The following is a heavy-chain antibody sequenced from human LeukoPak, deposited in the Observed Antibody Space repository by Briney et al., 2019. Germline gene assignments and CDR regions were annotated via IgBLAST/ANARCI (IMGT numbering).Heavy chain of an antibody. Sequence: ASVKVSCKASGYAFTAYYMHWVRLAPGQGLEWMGWITPNSGGTKYAQRFQGRVTMTRDTSISTAYMELSGLRSDDTAVYYCARGFRLSAIEDWFDPWGQGTLVTVSS. CDR3: ARGFRLSAIEDWFDP. J-gene: IGHJ5*02. CDR1: GYAFTAYY. CDR2: ITPNSGGT. D-gene: IGHD2-2*02. V-gene: IGHV1-2*02.